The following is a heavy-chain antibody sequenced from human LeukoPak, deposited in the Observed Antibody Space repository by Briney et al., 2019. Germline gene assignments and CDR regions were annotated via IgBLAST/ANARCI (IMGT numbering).Heavy chain of an antibody. J-gene: IGHJ4*02. V-gene: IGHV3-21*01. CDR1: GFTFSSYS. CDR3: VKDIGSGSYRYGGYFDY. CDR2: ISSSSSYI. Sequence: PGGSLRLSCAASGFTFSSYSMNWVRQAPGKGLEWVSSISSSSSYIYYADSVKGRFTISRDNAKNSLYLQMNSLRAEDTAVYYCVKDIGSGSYRYGGYFDYWGQGTLVTVSS. D-gene: IGHD1-26*01.